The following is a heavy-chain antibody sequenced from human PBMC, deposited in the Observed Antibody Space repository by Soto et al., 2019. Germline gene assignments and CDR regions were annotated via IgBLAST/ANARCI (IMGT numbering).Heavy chain of an antibody. Sequence: GSRRLSCAASGFTFSSYWMHWVRQAPGKGLVWVSRINSDGSSTCYADSVKGRFTISRDNAKNTLYLQMNSLRAEDTAVYYCARVLPYGGNSGAFDIWGQGTTVNVPS. D-gene: IGHD4-17*01. J-gene: IGHJ3*02. CDR2: INSDGSST. CDR1: GFTFSSYW. CDR3: ARVLPYGGNSGAFDI. V-gene: IGHV3-74*01.